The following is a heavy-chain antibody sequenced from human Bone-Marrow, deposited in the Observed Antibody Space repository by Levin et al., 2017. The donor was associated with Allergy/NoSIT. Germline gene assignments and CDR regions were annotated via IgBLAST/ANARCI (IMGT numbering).Heavy chain of an antibody. CDR3: ARGGPRWDYFDY. D-gene: IGHD1-26*01. CDR1: GGSISSYY. V-gene: IGHV4-59*08. Sequence: SQTLSLTCTVSGGSISSYYWSWIRQPPGKGLEWIGYIYSSGNTNYNPSLKSRVTMSVDTSKNQFSLKLTSVTAADTAVYYCARGGPRWDYFDYWGQGALVTVSS. CDR2: IYSSGNT. J-gene: IGHJ4*02.